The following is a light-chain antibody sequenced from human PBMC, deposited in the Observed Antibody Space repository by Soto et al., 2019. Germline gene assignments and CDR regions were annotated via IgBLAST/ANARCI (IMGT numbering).Light chain of an antibody. CDR3: QHYNHWPPWT. CDR1: QSVSIN. CDR2: GAS. V-gene: IGKV3-15*01. J-gene: IGKJ1*01. Sequence: EVVMTQSPATLSVSPGERATLSCRASQSVSINLAWYQQKPGQAPRLLIYGASTSATGIPARFSGSGSGTEFTLTISSLQSDDFAGYYCQHYNHWPPWTFGQGTKVEIK.